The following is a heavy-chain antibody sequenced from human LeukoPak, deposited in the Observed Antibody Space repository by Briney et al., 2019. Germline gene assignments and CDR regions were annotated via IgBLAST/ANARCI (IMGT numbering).Heavy chain of an antibody. CDR3: ARVIVVVPAAKVWFDP. Sequence: ASVKVSCKASGYTFTSYDINWVRQATGQGLEWMGWMNPNSGNTGYAQKFQGGVTITRNTSISTAYMELSSLRSEDTAVYYCARVIVVVPAAKVWFDPWGQGTLVTVSS. CDR2: MNPNSGNT. J-gene: IGHJ5*02. D-gene: IGHD2-2*01. CDR1: GYTFTSYD. V-gene: IGHV1-8*03.